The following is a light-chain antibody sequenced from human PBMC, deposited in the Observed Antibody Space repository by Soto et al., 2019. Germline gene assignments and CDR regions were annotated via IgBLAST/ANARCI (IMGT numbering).Light chain of an antibody. CDR1: QSLLHSNGNKY. CDR2: DVY. V-gene: IGKV2-28*01. Sequence: IVMTQSPLSRPVTPGEPSSISCRSIQSLLHSNGNKYLDWYMTKKGQSPQIMISDVYSLERGVPSRLSVSVSGKEFTITISRMQPDDVATFECQQYNGYSRTFGQGTKVDI. J-gene: IGKJ1*01. CDR3: QQYNGYSRT.